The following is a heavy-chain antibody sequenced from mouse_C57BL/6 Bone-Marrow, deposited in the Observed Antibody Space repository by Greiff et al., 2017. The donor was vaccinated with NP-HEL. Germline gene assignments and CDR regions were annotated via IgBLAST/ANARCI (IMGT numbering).Heavy chain of an antibody. D-gene: IGHD1-1*01. Sequence: VQLQQSGAELAKPGASVKLSCKASGYTFTSYWMHWVKQRPGPGLAWIGYINPSSGYTKYNQKFKDKATLTADKSSSTAYMQRSSLTYDDSAVYYCNYYGSSYGDLYWYFDVWGTGTTVTVSS. CDR3: NYYGSSYGDLYWYFDV. CDR2: INPSSGYT. CDR1: GYTFTSYW. J-gene: IGHJ1*03. V-gene: IGHV1-7*01.